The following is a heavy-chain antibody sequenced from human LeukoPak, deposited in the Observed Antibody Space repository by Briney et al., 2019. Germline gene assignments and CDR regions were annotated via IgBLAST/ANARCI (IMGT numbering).Heavy chain of an antibody. CDR1: GYTFTSYY. D-gene: IGHD3-22*01. CDR3: AREDTMIVVGVLARAFDI. V-gene: IGHV1-69*13. J-gene: IGHJ3*02. CDR2: IIPIFGTA. Sequence: PGASVKVSCKASGYTFTSYYMHWVRQAPGQGLEWMGGIIPIFGTANYAQKFQGRVTITADESTSTAYMELSSLRSEDTAVYYCAREDTMIVVGVLARAFDIWGQGTMVTVSS.